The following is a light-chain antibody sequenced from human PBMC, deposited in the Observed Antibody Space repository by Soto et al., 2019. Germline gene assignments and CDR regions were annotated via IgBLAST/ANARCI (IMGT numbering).Light chain of an antibody. CDR1: QSVSSNF. CDR2: GAS. V-gene: IGKV3-20*01. Sequence: EIVLNQSPVTLSVSQGERATLSCSASQSVSSNFLDWYQQKPGQAPRLLIYGASSRDTGIPDRFSGSGSGTDFTLTISRLEPEDFAVYYCQQYETSPRTFAQGSKVDIK. J-gene: IGKJ1*01. CDR3: QQYETSPRT.